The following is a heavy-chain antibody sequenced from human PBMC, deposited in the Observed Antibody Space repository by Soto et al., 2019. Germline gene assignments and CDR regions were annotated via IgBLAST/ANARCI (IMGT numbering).Heavy chain of an antibody. Sequence: GESLKISCKGSGYSFTSYWIGWVRQMPGKGLEWMGIIYPGDSDTRYSPSFQGQVTISADKSISTAYLQWSSLKASDTAMYYCARGDVGATTWVSSWFDPWGQGTLVTVSS. D-gene: IGHD1-26*01. V-gene: IGHV5-51*01. J-gene: IGHJ5*02. CDR1: GYSFTSYW. CDR2: IYPGDSDT. CDR3: ARGDVGATTWVSSWFDP.